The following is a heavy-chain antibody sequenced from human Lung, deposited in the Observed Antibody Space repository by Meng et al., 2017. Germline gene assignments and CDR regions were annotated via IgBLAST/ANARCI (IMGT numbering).Heavy chain of an antibody. V-gene: IGHV1-2*06. CDR1: GYTFTDYY. CDR2: INPNSGGT. J-gene: IGHJ4*02. CDR3: ARENVGDGGYDFDF. Sequence: QVQLVQSGAEVKKPGASAKVPCKASGYTFTDYYIHWVRQAPGQGLEWMGRINPNSGGTNYVQKFQGRVTMTRDTSISTAYMELTRLRSDDTAIYYCARENVGDGGYDFDFWGRGTLVTVSS. D-gene: IGHD5-12*01.